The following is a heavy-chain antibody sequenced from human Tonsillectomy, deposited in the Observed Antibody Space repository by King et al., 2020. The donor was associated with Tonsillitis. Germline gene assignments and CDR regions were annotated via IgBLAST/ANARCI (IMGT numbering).Heavy chain of an antibody. V-gene: IGHV5-51*03. CDR2: IYLDDSDT. Sequence: QLVQSGAEVKKPGQSLRISCKGSGYTFNTYWIGWVRQMPGKGLEWMGVIYLDDSDTKNSPSFQGQATPSADRSINTASVQWNSLTASDTALYYCARLFSHVDETSTSPPYHIDCGGRRTLLTASS. J-gene: IGHJ4*02. D-gene: IGHD5/OR15-5a*01. CDR1: GYTFNTYW. CDR3: ARLFSHVDETSTSPPYHIDC.